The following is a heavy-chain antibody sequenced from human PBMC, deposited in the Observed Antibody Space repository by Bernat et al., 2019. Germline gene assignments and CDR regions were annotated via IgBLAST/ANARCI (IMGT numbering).Heavy chain of an antibody. CDR2: IWYDGSNK. CDR3: AREDGYNLSSFDY. Sequence: QVQLVESGGGVVQPGRSLRLSCASSGFTFSSYGMQWVRQAPGKGLAWVAAIWYDGSNKYYAYSVKGRFTSSRDNSKNTLYLQMNSLRAEDTAVYYCAREDGYNLSSFDYWGQGTLVTVSS. D-gene: IGHD5-24*01. CDR1: GFTFSSYG. V-gene: IGHV3-33*01. J-gene: IGHJ4*02.